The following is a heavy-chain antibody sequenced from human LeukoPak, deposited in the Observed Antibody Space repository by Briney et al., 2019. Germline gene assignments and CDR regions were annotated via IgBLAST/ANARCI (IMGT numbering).Heavy chain of an antibody. CDR1: GYTFTSYD. J-gene: IGHJ4*02. D-gene: IGHD5-12*01. CDR2: MNPNSGNT. Sequence: ASVKVSCKASGYTFTSYDINWVRQATGQGLEWMGWMNPNSGNTGYAQKIQGRVTMTRNTSISTAYMELSSLRSEDTAVYYCARRCPVWWLRLGSGVYDYWGQGTLVTVSS. V-gene: IGHV1-8*01. CDR3: ARRCPVWWLRLGSGVYDY.